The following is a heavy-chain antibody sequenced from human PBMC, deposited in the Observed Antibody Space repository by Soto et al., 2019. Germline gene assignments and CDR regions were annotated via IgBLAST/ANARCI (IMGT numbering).Heavy chain of an antibody. V-gene: IGHV4-39*01. J-gene: IGHJ6*02. CDR3: APLSVSLSGPYGIHV. CDR1: GYSVSSSDYY. CDR2: MLYSGLT. Sequence: SETLSLTCSVSGYSVSSSDYYWAWIRQPPGKGLEWIGSMLYSGLTYYNPSLKSRVTLSVDTAKNQFSVRLNSVTASDTAVYYCAPLSVSLSGPYGIHVWGQGTTVTVSS. D-gene: IGHD5-12*01.